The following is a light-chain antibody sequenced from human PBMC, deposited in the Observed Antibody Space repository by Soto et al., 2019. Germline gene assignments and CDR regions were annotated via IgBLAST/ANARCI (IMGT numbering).Light chain of an antibody. CDR1: QSVSSN. CDR3: QQYKNWPQT. Sequence: EIVMTQSPATLSVSPGERATLSCRASQSVSSNLAWYQQKSGQAPRLLMYGASTRATGIPARFSGSGSGTEFTLTISSLQSEDFAVYYCQQYKNWPQTFGQGTKVEIK. J-gene: IGKJ1*01. V-gene: IGKV3-15*01. CDR2: GAS.